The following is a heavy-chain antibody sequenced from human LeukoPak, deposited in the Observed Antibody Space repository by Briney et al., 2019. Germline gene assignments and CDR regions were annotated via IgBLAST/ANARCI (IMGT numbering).Heavy chain of an antibody. V-gene: IGHV3-23*01. J-gene: IGHJ5*02. CDR2: ISVDGGAR. CDR1: EFTFSGYA. D-gene: IGHD2-8*01. CDR3: AKGGLSTKGFDP. Sequence: GGSLRLSCTASEFTFSGYAMRWVRQAPGEGLEWAAVISVDGGARYYADSVKGRFTISRDNSRNTLYLQMNSLRAEDTAVYYCAKGGLSTKGFDPWGQGTLVTVSS.